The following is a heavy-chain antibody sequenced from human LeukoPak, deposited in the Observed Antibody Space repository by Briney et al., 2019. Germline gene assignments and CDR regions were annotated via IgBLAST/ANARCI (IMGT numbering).Heavy chain of an antibody. Sequence: SVKVSCKSSGGTFSSYAISWVRQAPGQGLEWMGGIIPIFGTANYAQKFQGTVTITTDESTSTAYMELSSLRSEDTAVYYCAVGTGYYFDYWGQGTLVTVSS. J-gene: IGHJ4*02. CDR1: GGTFSSYA. CDR2: IIPIFGTA. CDR3: AVGTGYYFDY. V-gene: IGHV1-69*05. D-gene: IGHD1-1*01.